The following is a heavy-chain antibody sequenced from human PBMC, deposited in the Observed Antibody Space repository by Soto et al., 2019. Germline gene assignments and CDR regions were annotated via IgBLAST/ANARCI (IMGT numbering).Heavy chain of an antibody. D-gene: IGHD2-15*01. CDR3: ARAGAAPYYDYGMDV. J-gene: IGHJ6*02. V-gene: IGHV1-18*01. Sequence: QVQLGQYGAEVRKPGASVKVSCKASGYTFSTSGMSWLRQAPGQGLEWMGWISTYNGDTNDAPKFQDRVTMTSDTSTSTVYMELRSLRSDDTAVYYCARAGAAPYYDYGMDVWGQGTRVTVSS. CDR2: ISTYNGDT. CDR1: GYTFSTSG.